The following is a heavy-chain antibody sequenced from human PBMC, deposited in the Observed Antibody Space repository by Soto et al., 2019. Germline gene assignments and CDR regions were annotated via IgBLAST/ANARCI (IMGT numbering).Heavy chain of an antibody. Sequence: SQTLSLTCAISGDSLSSDSAAWNWIRQSPSRGLEWLGRTYYRSQWYYDYAVSVKSRITINPDTSKNQFSLQLNSVTPEDTAVYYCARDREGYCSSSNCYKTPQYFYGMDVWGKGTMVTVSS. J-gene: IGHJ6*04. CDR1: GDSLSSDSAA. CDR2: TYYRSQWYY. V-gene: IGHV6-1*01. D-gene: IGHD2-2*01. CDR3: ARDREGYCSSSNCYKTPQYFYGMDV.